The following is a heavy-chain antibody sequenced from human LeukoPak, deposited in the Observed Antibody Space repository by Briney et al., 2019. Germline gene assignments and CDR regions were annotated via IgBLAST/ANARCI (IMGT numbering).Heavy chain of an antibody. D-gene: IGHD1-26*01. CDR1: GGSISNSC. CDR3: ARGDASGRPGIGFDF. J-gene: IGHJ4*02. Sequence: PSQTLSLTCTVSGGSISNSCWSWIRQPPGKGLEWIGFFHDSESTNYNPSLKSRVSISLDTSKNQVSLWLSSVTAADTAVYYCARGDASGRPGIGFDFWGQGTLVTVSS. CDR2: FHDSEST. V-gene: IGHV4-59*01.